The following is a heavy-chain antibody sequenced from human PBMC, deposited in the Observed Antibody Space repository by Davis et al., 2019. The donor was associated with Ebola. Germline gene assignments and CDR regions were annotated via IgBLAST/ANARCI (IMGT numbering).Heavy chain of an antibody. CDR1: GGTFSSYA. V-gene: IGHV1-69*13. J-gene: IGHJ4*02. D-gene: IGHD6-19*01. Sequence: SVKVSCKASGGTFSSYAISWVRQAPGQGLEWMGGIIPIFGTANYAQKFQGRVTITADESTSTAYMELSSLRSEDTAVYYCARGGSSGSRGYFDYWGQGTLVTVSS. CDR2: IIPIFGTA. CDR3: ARGGSSGSRGYFDY.